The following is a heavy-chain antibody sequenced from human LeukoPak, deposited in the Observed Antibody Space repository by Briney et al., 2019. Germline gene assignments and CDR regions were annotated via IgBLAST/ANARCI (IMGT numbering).Heavy chain of an antibody. D-gene: IGHD1-14*01. Sequence: KPSETLSLTCTVSGGSISSYYWSWIRPPPGKGLEWIGYIYYSGSTNYNPSLKSRVTISVDTSKNQFSLKLRSVTAADTAVYYCASTTGDYWGQGTLVTVSS. CDR3: ASTTGDY. CDR1: GGSISSYY. V-gene: IGHV4-59*01. J-gene: IGHJ4*02. CDR2: IYYSGST.